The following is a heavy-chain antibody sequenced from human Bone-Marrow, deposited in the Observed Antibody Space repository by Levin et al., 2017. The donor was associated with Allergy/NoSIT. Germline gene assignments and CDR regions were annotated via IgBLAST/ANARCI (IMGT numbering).Heavy chain of an antibody. CDR1: GFSFTDAW. Sequence: TSETLSLTCAASGFSFTDAWMTWVRQAPGKGLECVGRIKTKIDGGATDYAAPVKGRFTISRDDSNNTLYLQMTSLRTEDTAVYYCTTWGTWGQGTLVTVAS. D-gene: IGHD3-16*01. CDR3: TTWGT. CDR2: IKTKIDGGAT. V-gene: IGHV3-15*01. J-gene: IGHJ5*02.